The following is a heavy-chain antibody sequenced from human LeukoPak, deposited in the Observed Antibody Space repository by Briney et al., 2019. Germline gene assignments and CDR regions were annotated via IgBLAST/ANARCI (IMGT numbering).Heavy chain of an antibody. CDR1: GFTFSDYY. Sequence: GGSLRLSCAASGFTFSDYYMSWIRQAPGKGLEWLSYIGSSNTIYSADSVKGRFTISRDNAKNSLYLQMNSLRAEDTAVYYCARDRFYYSSGCWGQGTLVTVSS. J-gene: IGHJ4*02. V-gene: IGHV3-11*04. CDR2: IGSSNTI. CDR3: ARDRFYYSSGC. D-gene: IGHD6-25*01.